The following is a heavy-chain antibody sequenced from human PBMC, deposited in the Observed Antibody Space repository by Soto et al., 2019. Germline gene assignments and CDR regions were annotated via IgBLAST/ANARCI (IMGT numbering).Heavy chain of an antibody. CDR2: ISGSGGGT. J-gene: IGHJ4*02. CDR1: GFTFSSYA. CDR3: AKDQYRGLEYYFDC. V-gene: IGHV3-23*01. Sequence: EVQLLESGGGLVQPGGSLRLSCAASGFTFSSYAMSWVRQAPGKGLEWVSAISGSGGGTDSADSVKGRFTISRDNSKNTLYLQMNSQRAEDTAVYYCAKDQYRGLEYYFDCWGQGTLVSVSS. D-gene: IGHD2-2*01.